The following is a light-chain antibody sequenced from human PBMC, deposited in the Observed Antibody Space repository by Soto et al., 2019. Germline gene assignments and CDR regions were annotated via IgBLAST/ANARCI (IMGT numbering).Light chain of an antibody. V-gene: IGKV1-9*01. CDR1: QGIDSS. CDR2: AAY. Sequence: ILLVPSPSSPSASLGGRVTLNCPASQGIDSSFAWYQQKPGKAPKLLIYAAYSLQSGVQSRFSGSGSGTDFTLTIRSLQPEDFATYYCQQLHDYPITFGQGTRLEIK. J-gene: IGKJ5*01. CDR3: QQLHDYPIT.